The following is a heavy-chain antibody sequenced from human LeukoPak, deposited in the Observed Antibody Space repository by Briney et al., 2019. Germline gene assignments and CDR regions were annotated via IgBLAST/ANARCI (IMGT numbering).Heavy chain of an antibody. D-gene: IGHD1-1*01. CDR2: INPNSGAT. CDR3: ARGNWKVGGALDI. J-gene: IGHJ3*02. Sequence: ASVKVSCKASGYSFTGYYIHWVRQAPGQGLEWMGWINPNSGATTYVQKFQGSVTMTRDTSITTAYMELRSLRSDDAAVYYCARGNWKVGGALDIWGQGTMVIVSS. V-gene: IGHV1-2*02. CDR1: GYSFTGYY.